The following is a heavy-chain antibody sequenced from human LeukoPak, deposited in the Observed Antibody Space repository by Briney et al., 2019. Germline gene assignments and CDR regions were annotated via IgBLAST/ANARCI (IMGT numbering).Heavy chain of an antibody. J-gene: IGHJ4*02. CDR3: ARGGVTTMTLRDLWLDY. CDR1: GFTFSNYA. Sequence: GGSLRLSCAASGFTFSNYAMHWVRQAPGKGLEWVALMSYDGSNKFYADSVKGRFTISKDNSKSTLYLQMNSLKAEDTAVYYCARGGVTTMTLRDLWLDYWGQGTMVTVSS. CDR2: MSYDGSNK. V-gene: IGHV3-30-3*01. D-gene: IGHD4-17*01.